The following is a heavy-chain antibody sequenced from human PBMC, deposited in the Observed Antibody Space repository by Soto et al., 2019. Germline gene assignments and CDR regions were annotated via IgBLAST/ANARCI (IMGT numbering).Heavy chain of an antibody. CDR2: IIPIFGTA. J-gene: IGHJ5*02. CDR1: GGTFSSYA. V-gene: IGHV1-69*01. CDR3: ARDLGYCSSTSCSANWFDP. D-gene: IGHD2-2*01. Sequence: QVQLVQSGAEVKKPGSSVKVSCKASGGTFSSYAISWVRQAPGQGLEWMGGIIPIFGTANYAQKCQGRVTITEDESTSTAYMELSSLRSEDTAVYYCARDLGYCSSTSCSANWFDPWGQGTLVTVSS.